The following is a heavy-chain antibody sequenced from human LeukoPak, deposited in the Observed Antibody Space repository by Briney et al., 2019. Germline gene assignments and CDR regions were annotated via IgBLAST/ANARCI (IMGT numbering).Heavy chain of an antibody. J-gene: IGHJ4*02. D-gene: IGHD3-10*01. CDR2: IIPIFGTA. Sequence: SVKVSCKASGGTFSCYAISWVRQAPGQGLEWMGGIIPIFGTANYAQKFQGRVTMTRNTSISTAYMELSSLRSEDTAVYYCASTQSIGYYGSGSYYNDYWGQGTLVTVSS. V-gene: IGHV1-69*05. CDR1: GGTFSCYA. CDR3: ASTQSIGYYGSGSYYNDY.